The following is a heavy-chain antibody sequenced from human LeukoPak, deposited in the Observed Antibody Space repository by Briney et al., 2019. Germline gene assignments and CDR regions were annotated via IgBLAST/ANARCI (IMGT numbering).Heavy chain of an antibody. CDR1: GGTFSSYA. V-gene: IGHV1-69*05. CDR3: ARDPPTMVRGSEFINWFDP. D-gene: IGHD3-10*01. J-gene: IGHJ5*02. CDR2: IIPIFGTA. Sequence: EASVKVSCKASGGTFSSYAISWVRQAPGQGLEWMGRIIPIFGTANYAQKFQGRVTITTDESTRTAYMELSSLRSEDTAVYYCARDPPTMVRGSEFINWFDPWGQGTLVTVSS.